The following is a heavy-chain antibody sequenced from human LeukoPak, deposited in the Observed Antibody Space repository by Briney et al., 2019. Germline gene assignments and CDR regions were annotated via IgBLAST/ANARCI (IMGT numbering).Heavy chain of an antibody. V-gene: IGHV1-2*02. D-gene: IGHD6-19*01. J-gene: IGHJ4*02. CDR1: GYTFTGYY. Sequence: ASVKVSCKASGYTFTGYYMHWVRQAPGQGLEWMGWINPNSGGTNYAQTFQGRVTMTRDTSISTAYMELSRLRSDDTAVYYCARVPRRGIAVAGGGYFDYWGQGTLVTVSS. CDR3: ARVPRRGIAVAGGGYFDY. CDR2: INPNSGGT.